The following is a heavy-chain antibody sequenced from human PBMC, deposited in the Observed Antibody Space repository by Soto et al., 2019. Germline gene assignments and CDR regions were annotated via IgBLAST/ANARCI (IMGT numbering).Heavy chain of an antibody. Sequence: SETRSLTCTVSGGSISRGDFYWMWIRQPPGKGLDWIGYIYYSGSSYHNPSLQSRVTMSVDTSKNQFSLKLSSVTAADTAVYYCAREVYHDRKIDYWGQGTLVTFSS. V-gene: IGHV4-30-4*01. CDR2: IYYSGSS. CDR1: GGSISRGDFY. J-gene: IGHJ4*02. D-gene: IGHD2-2*01. CDR3: AREVYHDRKIDY.